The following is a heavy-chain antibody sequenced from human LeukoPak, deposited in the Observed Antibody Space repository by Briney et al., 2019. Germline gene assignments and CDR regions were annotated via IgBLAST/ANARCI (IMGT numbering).Heavy chain of an antibody. CDR3: ARVYCSSTSCYVRGNWFDP. CDR1: GGTFSSYA. V-gene: IGHV1-18*01. D-gene: IGHD2-2*01. CDR2: ISAYNGNT. J-gene: IGHJ5*02. Sequence: ASVKVSCKASGGTFSSYAISWVRQAPGQGLEWMGWISAYNGNTNYAQKLQGRVTMTTDTSTSTAYMELRSLRSDDTAVYYCARVYCSSTSCYVRGNWFDPWGQGTLVTVSS.